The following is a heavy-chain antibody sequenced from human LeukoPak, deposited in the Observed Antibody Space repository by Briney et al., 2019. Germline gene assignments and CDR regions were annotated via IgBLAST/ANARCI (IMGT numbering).Heavy chain of an antibody. CDR1: GGSISSYY. CDR3: ARSRVHWSGYYTAFDI. CDR2: IYTSGST. V-gene: IGHV4-4*07. D-gene: IGHD3-3*01. J-gene: IGHJ3*02. Sequence: SETLSLTCTVSGGSISSYYWSWIRQPAGKGLEWIGRIYTSGSTNYNPSLKSRVTMSVDASKNQFSLKLSSVTAADTAVYYCARSRVHWSGYYTAFDIWGQGTMVTVSS.